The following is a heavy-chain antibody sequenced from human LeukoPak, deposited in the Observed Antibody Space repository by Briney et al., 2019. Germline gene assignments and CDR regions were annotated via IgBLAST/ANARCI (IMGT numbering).Heavy chain of an antibody. CDR1: GFTFSSYA. J-gene: IGHJ4*02. V-gene: IGHV3-23*01. Sequence: GGSLRLSCVASGFTFSSYAMSWVRQAPGKGLEWVSAISGSGGSTYYADSVKGRFTISRDNSKNTLYLQMNSLRAEDTAVYYCAKGFYDFWSGYPNDYWGQGTLVTVSS. CDR3: AKGFYDFWSGYPNDY. D-gene: IGHD3-3*01. CDR2: ISGSGGST.